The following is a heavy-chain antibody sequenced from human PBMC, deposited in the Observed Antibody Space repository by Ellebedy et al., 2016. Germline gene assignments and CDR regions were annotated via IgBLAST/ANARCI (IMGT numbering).Heavy chain of an antibody. V-gene: IGHV4-39*01. D-gene: IGHD3-3*02. CDR3: ATSLAYLAEGLY. CDR1: GDSITNNYYY. Sequence: SETLSLTCTVSGDSITNNYYYWGWVRQPPGKGLEWIGSIHHDGRTYYNPSLKSRVTFSVDAPKNQYSLRLRSVTAADKAVYYCATSLAYLAEGLYWGQGILVTVSS. J-gene: IGHJ4*02. CDR2: IHHDGRT.